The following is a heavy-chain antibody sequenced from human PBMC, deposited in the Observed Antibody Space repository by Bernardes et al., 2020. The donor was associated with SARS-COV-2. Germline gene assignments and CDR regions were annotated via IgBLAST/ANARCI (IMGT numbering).Heavy chain of an antibody. CDR2: IRSNGGST. J-gene: IGHJ5*02. D-gene: IGHD2-2*02. Sequence: GGSLRLSCVGSGFTFNEYAMSWVRQAPGKGLEWVSSIRSNGGSTYYAGSVKGRFTISRDNSKNTVFLQMNSLRAEDTAVYFCGNGIPQSSWDQGTLVTVSS. CDR3: GNGIPQSS. V-gene: IGHV3-23*01. CDR1: GFTFNEYA.